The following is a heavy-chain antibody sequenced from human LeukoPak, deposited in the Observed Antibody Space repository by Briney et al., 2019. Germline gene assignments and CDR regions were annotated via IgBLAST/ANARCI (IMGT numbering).Heavy chain of an antibody. J-gene: IGHJ4*02. CDR3: AREVYGWAVRGVLDY. CDR2: IYTSGST. V-gene: IGHV4-61*02. CDR1: GGSISSGSYY. D-gene: IGHD3-10*01. Sequence: PSQTLSLTCTVSGGSISSGSYYWSWIRQPAGKGLEWIGRIYTSGSTNYNPSLKSRVTISVDTSKNQFSLKLSSVTAADTAVYYCAREVYGWAVRGVLDYWGQGTLVTVSS.